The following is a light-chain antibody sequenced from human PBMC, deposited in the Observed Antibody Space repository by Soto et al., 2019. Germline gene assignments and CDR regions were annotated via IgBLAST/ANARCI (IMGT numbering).Light chain of an antibody. V-gene: IGLV1-44*01. J-gene: IGLJ3*02. CDR2: SHD. CDR3: IAWDDRLKGPV. Sequence: QSVLTQPPSASGTPGQRVTISCSGSSSNIGRNAVNWYQQVPGTAHKPLIYSHDQRPSGVPDRFPGSKSGTSASLASSGLQSEAEANYYCIAWDDRLKGPVFGG. CDR1: SSNIGRNA.